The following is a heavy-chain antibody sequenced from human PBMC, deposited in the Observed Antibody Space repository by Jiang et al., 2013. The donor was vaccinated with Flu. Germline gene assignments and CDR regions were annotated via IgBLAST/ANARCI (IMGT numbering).Heavy chain of an antibody. J-gene: IGHJ4*02. Sequence: RSLRLSCAASGFTFSSYGMHWVRQAPGKGLEWVAVIWYDGSNKYYADSVKGRFTISRDNSKNTLYLQMNSLRAEDTAVYYCARELDDYVFSEYYFDYWGQGTLVTVSS. CDR3: ARELDDYVFSEYYFDY. CDR1: GFTFSSYG. D-gene: IGHD4-17*01. V-gene: IGHV3-33*01. CDR2: IWYDGSNK.